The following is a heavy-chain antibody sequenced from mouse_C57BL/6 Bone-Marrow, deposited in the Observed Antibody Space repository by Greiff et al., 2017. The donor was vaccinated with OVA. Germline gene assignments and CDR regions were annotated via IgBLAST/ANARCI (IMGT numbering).Heavy chain of an antibody. CDR3: ARSYYYGSSYVRYFGV. D-gene: IGHD1-1*01. J-gene: IGHJ1*03. Sequence: VQLQQPGAELVKPGASVKLSCKASGYTFTSYWMHWVKQRPGQGLEWIGMIHPNSGSTNYNEKFKSKATLTVDKSSSTAYMQLSGLTSEDAAVYCCARSYYYGSSYVRYFGVGGTGTTVTVTS. CDR2: IHPNSGST. CDR1: GYTFTSYW. V-gene: IGHV1-64*01.